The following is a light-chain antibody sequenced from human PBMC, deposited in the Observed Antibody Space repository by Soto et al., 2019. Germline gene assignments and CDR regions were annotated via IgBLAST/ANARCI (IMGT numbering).Light chain of an antibody. CDR3: MQALQTPPT. V-gene: IGKV2-28*01. CDR1: QSLLHTNGYDS. CDR2: LGS. J-gene: IGKJ1*01. Sequence: DIVMTQSPLSLPVTPGEPASISCRSSQSLLHTNGYDSLDWYLQKPGQSPQLLIYLGSNRASGVPDRVSGSGSGTDLTRKISRVEADDVGVYYCMQALQTPPTFGQGTKVEIK.